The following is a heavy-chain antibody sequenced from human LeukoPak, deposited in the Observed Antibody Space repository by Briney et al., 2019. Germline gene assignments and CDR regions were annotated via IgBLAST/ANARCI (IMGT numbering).Heavy chain of an antibody. CDR3: ARVSSGWNDYYFDY. Sequence: SETLSLTCAVYGGSFSGYYWSWIRQPPGKGLEWIGEINHSGSTNYNPSLKSRVTISVDTSKNQFSLKLSSVTAADTAVYYCARVSSGWNDYYFDYWGQGTLVTVSS. J-gene: IGHJ4*02. CDR2: INHSGST. D-gene: IGHD6-19*01. V-gene: IGHV4-34*01. CDR1: GGSFSGYY.